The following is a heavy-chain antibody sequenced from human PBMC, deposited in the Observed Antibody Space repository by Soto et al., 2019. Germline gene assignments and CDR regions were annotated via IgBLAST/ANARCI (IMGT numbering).Heavy chain of an antibody. V-gene: IGHV4-34*01. CDR2: INHSGDT. J-gene: IGHJ5*01. D-gene: IGHD1-26*01. Sequence: QVQLQQWGAGLLKPSETLSLTCAVYGGSFSDFYWNWIRQSPGKGLEWIGEINHSGDTNYNPSLKXRXPXSXXTSHNPFCLPLNSVTATAKAVSYSAQSTLPNWFDSWGQGTPVTVSS. CDR3: AQSTLPNWFDS. CDR1: GGSFSDFY.